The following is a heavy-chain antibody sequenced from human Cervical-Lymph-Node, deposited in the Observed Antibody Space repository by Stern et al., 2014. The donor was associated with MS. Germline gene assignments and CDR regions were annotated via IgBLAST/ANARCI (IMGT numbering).Heavy chain of an antibody. Sequence: VKLMGSGGGVVQPGRSLRLSCAASGFTFRTYAMHLVRQAPGKGLEWVTVIAYDGSTKFYSDSVKGRFTISRDNSKSTLYLQMNSLRVEDTAMYYCARAPGDYELDHWGQGTLITVSS. V-gene: IGHV3-30-3*01. CDR3: ARAPGDYELDH. CDR2: IAYDGSTK. D-gene: IGHD3-22*01. CDR1: GFTFRTYA. J-gene: IGHJ4*02.